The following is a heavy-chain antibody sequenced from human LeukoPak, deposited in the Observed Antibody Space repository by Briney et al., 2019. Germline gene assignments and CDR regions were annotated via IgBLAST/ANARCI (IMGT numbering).Heavy chain of an antibody. CDR3: ARGEGYSSGWYLFYFDY. CDR1: GGSISSYY. J-gene: IGHJ4*02. Sequence: SETLSLTCTVSGGSISSYYWSWIRQPPGKGLEWIGYIYYSGSPNYNPSLKSRVTISVDTSKNQFSLKLSSVNAADTAVYYCARGEGYSSGWYLFYFDYWGQGTLVTVSS. D-gene: IGHD6-19*01. CDR2: IYYSGSP. V-gene: IGHV4-59*01.